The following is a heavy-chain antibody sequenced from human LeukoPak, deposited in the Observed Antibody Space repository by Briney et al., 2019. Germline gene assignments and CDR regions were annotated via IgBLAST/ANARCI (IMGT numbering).Heavy chain of an antibody. CDR1: GFTFSSYG. D-gene: IGHD1-26*01. V-gene: IGHV3-NL1*01. J-gene: IGHJ4*02. Sequence: GGSLRLSCAASGFTFSSYGMHWVRQAPGKGLEWVSVVYTGGSTYYADSVKGRFTISRDNSKNTLYLQMNSLRAEDTAVYYCAKEVGGAKHYWGQGTLVTVSS. CDR3: AKEVGGAKHY. CDR2: VYTGGST.